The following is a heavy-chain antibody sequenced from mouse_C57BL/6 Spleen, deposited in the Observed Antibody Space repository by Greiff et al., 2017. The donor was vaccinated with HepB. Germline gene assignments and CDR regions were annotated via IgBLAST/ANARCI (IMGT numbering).Heavy chain of an antibody. Sequence: VQLQQSGPGLVQPSQSLSITCTVSGFSLTSYGVHWVRQSPGKGLEWLGVIWSGGSTDYNAAFISRLSISKDNSKSQVFFKMNSLQADDTAIYYCARPHYYDYPYYYAMDYWGQGTSVTVSS. CDR3: ARPHYYDYPYYYAMDY. CDR1: GFSLTSYG. CDR2: IWSGGST. V-gene: IGHV2-2*01. J-gene: IGHJ4*01. D-gene: IGHD2-4*01.